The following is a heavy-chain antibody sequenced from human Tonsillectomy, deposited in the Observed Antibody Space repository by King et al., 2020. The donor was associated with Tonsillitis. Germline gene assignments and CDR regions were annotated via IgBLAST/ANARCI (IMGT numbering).Heavy chain of an antibody. CDR2: IRSKGHGGTT. Sequence: VQLVESGGGLVQPGRSLRLSCTGSGFTFGDYAMSWVRQAPGKGLEWVGFIRSKGHGGTTEYAASVKGRFTISRDDSKSIAYLQMNSLKTEDTAVFYCTRALGAGYYDSSGYYYGGQGTLVTVSA. CDR3: TRALGAGYYDSSGYYY. J-gene: IGHJ4*02. V-gene: IGHV3-49*04. D-gene: IGHD3-22*01. CDR1: GFTFGDYA.